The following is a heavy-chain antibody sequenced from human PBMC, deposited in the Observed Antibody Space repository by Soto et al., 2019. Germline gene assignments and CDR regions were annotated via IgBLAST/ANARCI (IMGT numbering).Heavy chain of an antibody. J-gene: IGHJ4*02. Sequence: QVQLVQSGAEVKKPGSSVKVSCKASGGTFSNYAISWVRQAPGQGLEWMGGSIPIFGTTNYAQRFQGRVTITADESTSSADKELSSLRSEHTAVYYWERVRGCWYKDYFDDWGQGTLVSVSS. CDR3: ERVRGCWYKDYFDD. V-gene: IGHV1-69*12. CDR1: GGTFSNYA. CDR2: SIPIFGTT. D-gene: IGHD6-13*01.